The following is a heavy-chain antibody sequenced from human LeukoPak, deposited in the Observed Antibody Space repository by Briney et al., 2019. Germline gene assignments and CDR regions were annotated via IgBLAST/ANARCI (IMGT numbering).Heavy chain of an antibody. Sequence: GGSLRLSCAASGFTFSSYAMSWVRQAPGKGLESVSAISGSGASTYYADSVKGRFTISRDNSKNTLYLQMNSLRAEDTAVYYCAKDMARERVTAIYFDYWGQGTLVTVSS. CDR3: AKDMARERVTAIYFDY. CDR1: GFTFSSYA. CDR2: ISGSGAST. J-gene: IGHJ4*02. D-gene: IGHD2-21*02. V-gene: IGHV3-23*01.